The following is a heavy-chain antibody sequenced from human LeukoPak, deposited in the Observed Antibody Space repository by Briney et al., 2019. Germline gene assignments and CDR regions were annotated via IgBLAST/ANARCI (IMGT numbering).Heavy chain of an antibody. D-gene: IGHD3-10*01. CDR2: IIPILGIA. J-gene: IGHJ4*02. Sequence: GASVKVSCKASGGTFSSYAISWVRQAPGQGLEWMGRIIPILGIANYAQKFQGRVTITADKSTSTAYMELSSLRSEGTAVYYCARDAPSYGSGSYYFDYWGQGTLVTVSS. CDR1: GGTFSSYA. V-gene: IGHV1-69*04. CDR3: ARDAPSYGSGSYYFDY.